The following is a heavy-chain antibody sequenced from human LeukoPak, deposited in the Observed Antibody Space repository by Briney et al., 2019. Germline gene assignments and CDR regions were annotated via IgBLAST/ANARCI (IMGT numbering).Heavy chain of an antibody. CDR3: AREALPYGMDV. V-gene: IGHV3-23*01. J-gene: IGHJ6*02. D-gene: IGHD6-6*01. CDR1: GFTFSNYA. CDR2: ISGSGDST. Sequence: GGSLRLSCAASGFTFSNYAMSWVRQAPGKGLEWVSVISGSGDSTYYADSVEGRFTISRDNSKNTLYLQMNSLRAEDTAVYYCAREALPYGMDVWGQGTTVTVSS.